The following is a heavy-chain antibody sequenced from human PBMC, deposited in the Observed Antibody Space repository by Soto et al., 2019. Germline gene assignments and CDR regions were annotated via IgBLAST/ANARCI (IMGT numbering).Heavy chain of an antibody. CDR2: IYYSGST. CDR1: GGSISSYY. V-gene: IGHV4-59*01. D-gene: IGHD5-12*01. Sequence: PSETLSLTCTVSGGSISSYYWSWIRQPPGKGLEWIGYIYYSGSTNYNPSLKSRVTISVDTSKNQFSLKLSSVTAADTAVYYCAGGGESGLGFFHLGMDVWGQGTTVTVSS. CDR3: AGGGESGLGFFHLGMDV. J-gene: IGHJ6*02.